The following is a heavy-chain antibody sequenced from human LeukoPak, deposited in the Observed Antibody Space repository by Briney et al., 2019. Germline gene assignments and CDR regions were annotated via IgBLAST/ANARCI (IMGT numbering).Heavy chain of an antibody. CDR2: IISSVSTT. CDR3: ARRRQLWPGDSPDY. CDR1: GVTLSDYY. V-gene: IGHV3-11*01. D-gene: IGHD5-18*01. Sequence: GGSLRLSCAASGVTLSDYYMSWVRHAPGEGLEWGSYIISSVSTTYYAESVKGRFTISTDNAKNSPYLHINSLRVENTPVYYCARRRQLWPGDSPDYWGQGTLVTASS. J-gene: IGHJ4*02.